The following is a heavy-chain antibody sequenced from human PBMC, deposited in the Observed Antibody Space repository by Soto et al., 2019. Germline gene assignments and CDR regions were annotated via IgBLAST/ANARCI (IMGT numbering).Heavy chain of an antibody. Sequence: GGSLRLSCAASGFTFSTYGIHWVRQAPGKGLEWVSVIWSDERNKYYADSVKGRFTISRDNPKNTVYLEMNSLRAEDTAVYYCARDSDTSGYYYIFDSWGQGTLVTVSS. J-gene: IGHJ4*02. D-gene: IGHD3-22*01. CDR1: GFTFSTYG. V-gene: IGHV3-33*01. CDR3: ARDSDTSGYYYIFDS. CDR2: IWSDERNK.